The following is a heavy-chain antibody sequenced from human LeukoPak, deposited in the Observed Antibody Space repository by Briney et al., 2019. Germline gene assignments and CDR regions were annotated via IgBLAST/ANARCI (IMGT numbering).Heavy chain of an antibody. CDR1: GGSISTYY. CDR3: ARGGAARLHFQN. J-gene: IGHJ1*01. CDR2: IYHSGST. Sequence: TSETLSLTCAVSGGSISTYYWNWIRQPPGKGLEWIGYIYHSGSTNYNPSLQSRVTISVDTSKNQFSLNLNSVTAADTAVYYCARGGAARLHFQNWGQGTLVTVSS. D-gene: IGHD6-6*01. V-gene: IGHV4-59*01.